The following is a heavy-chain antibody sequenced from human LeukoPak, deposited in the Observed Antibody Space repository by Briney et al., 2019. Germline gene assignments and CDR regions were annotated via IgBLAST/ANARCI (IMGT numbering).Heavy chain of an antibody. CDR2: INPNSGGT. CDR1: GYSFTDYY. Sequence: ASVKVSCKTSGYSFTDYYMHWVRQAPGQRLEWMGWINPNSGGTSSAQKFQGRVTMTRDTSITTVYMEVSWLTSDDMAIYYCARADRLHGGPYLIGPWGQGTLVTVSS. D-gene: IGHD2-21*01. CDR3: ARADRLHGGPYLIGP. J-gene: IGHJ5*02. V-gene: IGHV1-2*02.